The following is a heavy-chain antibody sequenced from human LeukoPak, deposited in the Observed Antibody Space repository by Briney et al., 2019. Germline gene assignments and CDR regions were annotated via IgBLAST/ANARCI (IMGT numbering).Heavy chain of an antibody. J-gene: IGHJ4*02. CDR1: GFTFSSYA. CDR3: AKLHFEGGYCSSTSCYGSDY. CDR2: MSGSGGST. Sequence: QPGGSLRLSCAASGFTFSSYAMSWVRQAPGKGLEWVSAMSGSGGSTYYADSVKGRFTISRDNSKNTLYLQMNSLRAEDTAVYYCAKLHFEGGYCSSTSCYGSDYWGQGTLVTVSS. V-gene: IGHV3-23*01. D-gene: IGHD2-2*01.